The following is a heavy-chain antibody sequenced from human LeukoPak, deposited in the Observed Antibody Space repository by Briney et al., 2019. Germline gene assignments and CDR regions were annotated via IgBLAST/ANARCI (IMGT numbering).Heavy chain of an antibody. CDR2: IKSKADGGTT. V-gene: IGHV3-15*01. J-gene: IGHJ4*02. D-gene: IGHD5-18*01. Sequence: GGSLRLSCTASGFTSSDAWMTWVRQAPGKGLEWLGQIKSKADGGTTDYAAPVKGRFTIPRDDSNNMLYLQMNSLKTEDTALYYCTTKLGHTYGTDFWGQGTLVTVSS. CDR1: GFTSSDAW. CDR3: TTKLGHTYGTDF.